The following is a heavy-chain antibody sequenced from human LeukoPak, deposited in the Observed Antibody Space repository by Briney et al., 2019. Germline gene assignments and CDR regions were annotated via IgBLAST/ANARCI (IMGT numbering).Heavy chain of an antibody. CDR2: ISYDGSNK. CDR1: GFTFSSYG. CDR3: AKDGYSDYVWGSYLDY. J-gene: IGHJ4*02. Sequence: QAGGSLRLSCAASGFTFSSYGMHWVRQAPGKGLEWMAVISYDGSNKYYADSVKGRFTISRDNSKNTLYLQMNSLRAEDTAVYYCAKDGYSDYVWGSYLDYWGQGTLVTVSS. D-gene: IGHD3-16*01. V-gene: IGHV3-30*18.